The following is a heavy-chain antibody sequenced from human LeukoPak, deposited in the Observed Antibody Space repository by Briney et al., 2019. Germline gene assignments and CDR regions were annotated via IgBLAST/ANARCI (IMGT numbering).Heavy chain of an antibody. Sequence: SETLSLTCTVSGGSISSYYWRWIRQPAGKGLEWIGRIYTSGSTNYNPSLKSRVTMSVDTSKNQFSLKLSSVTAADTAVYYCARASIAVAGLQGAWYFDLWGQGTLVTVSS. CDR3: ARASIAVAGLQGAWYFDL. D-gene: IGHD6-19*01. CDR2: IYTSGST. V-gene: IGHV4-4*07. CDR1: GGSISSYY. J-gene: IGHJ2*01.